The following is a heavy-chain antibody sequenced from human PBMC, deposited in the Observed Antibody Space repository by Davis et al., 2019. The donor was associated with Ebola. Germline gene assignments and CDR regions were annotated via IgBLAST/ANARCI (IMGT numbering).Heavy chain of an antibody. V-gene: IGHV4-59*08. CDR1: GGSISSYY. Sequence: SQTLSLTCPVPGGSISSYYWSWIRQPPGKGLEWIGYIYYSGSTNYNPTLKSRVTISVATSKNQVSLKPSSVTAADTAVYYGARADYGDYDGGSDYWGQGTLVTVSS. J-gene: IGHJ4*02. CDR3: ARADYGDYDGGSDY. CDR2: IYYSGST. D-gene: IGHD4-17*01.